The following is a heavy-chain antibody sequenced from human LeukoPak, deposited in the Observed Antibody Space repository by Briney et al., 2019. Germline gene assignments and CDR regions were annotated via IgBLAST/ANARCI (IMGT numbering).Heavy chain of an antibody. V-gene: IGHV3-7*03. Sequence: PGGSLRLSCAVSGFTFSDYWMSWVRQGPGKGLEWVANIRQDGNEKNYVDSVKGRFTISRDNAKNSLFLQMDSLRAEDTALYYCVSERRYGIRDYWGQGTLVTVSS. D-gene: IGHD5-18*01. CDR3: VSERRYGIRDY. J-gene: IGHJ4*02. CDR2: IRQDGNEK. CDR1: GFTFSDYW.